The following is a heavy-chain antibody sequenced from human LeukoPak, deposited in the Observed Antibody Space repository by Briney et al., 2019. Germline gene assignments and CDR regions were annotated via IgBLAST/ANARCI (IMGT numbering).Heavy chain of an antibody. Sequence: RPGGSLRLSCAASGFTFDDYGMSWVRQAPGKGLEWVSGMNWNGGSTGYADSVKGRFTISRDNAKNSLYLQMNSLRAEDTALYYCARSLDYGDYPRYLDYWGQGTLVTVSS. CDR2: MNWNGGST. D-gene: IGHD4-17*01. CDR1: GFTFDDYG. CDR3: ARSLDYGDYPRYLDY. J-gene: IGHJ4*02. V-gene: IGHV3-20*04.